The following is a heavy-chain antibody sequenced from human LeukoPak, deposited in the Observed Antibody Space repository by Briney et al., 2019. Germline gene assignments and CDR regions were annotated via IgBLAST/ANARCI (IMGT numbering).Heavy chain of an antibody. CDR2: IIPIFGTA. CDR3: ARSSEAAYYDSSPTGLYYFDY. CDR1: GGTFSSYA. D-gene: IGHD3-22*01. Sequence: ASVKVSCKASGGTFSSYAISWVRQAPGHGLEWMGGIIPIFGTANYAQKFQGRVTITADESTSTAYMELSSLRSEDTAVYYCARSSEAAYYDSSPTGLYYFDYWGQGTLVTVSS. J-gene: IGHJ4*02. V-gene: IGHV1-69*13.